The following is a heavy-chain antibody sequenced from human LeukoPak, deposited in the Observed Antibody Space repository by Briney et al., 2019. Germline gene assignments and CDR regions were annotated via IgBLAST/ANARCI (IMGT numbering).Heavy chain of an antibody. V-gene: IGHV1-8*01. J-gene: IGHJ6*03. D-gene: IGHD2-2*02. Sequence: ASVKVSCKASGYTFTSYDINWVRQATGQGLEWMGWMNPNSGNTGYAQKFQGRVTMTRNTSISTAYMELSSLRSEDTAVYYCARLSRYCSSTSCYRTYYYYYMDVWGKGTTVTISS. CDR1: GYTFTSYD. CDR3: ARLSRYCSSTSCYRTYYYYYMDV. CDR2: MNPNSGNT.